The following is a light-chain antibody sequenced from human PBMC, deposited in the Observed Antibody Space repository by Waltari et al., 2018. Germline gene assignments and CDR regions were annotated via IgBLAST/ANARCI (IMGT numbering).Light chain of an antibody. CDR3: SSYAGARHFL. V-gene: IGLV2-8*01. CDR2: EVD. J-gene: IGLJ2*01. CDR1: SSDVGGYRY. Sequence: QSAPTQPPSASGSPGQSVTISCTGTSSDVGGYRYISWYQQHPGKAPKLIFYEVDNRPSGVPQRFSGSKAGNTATLTVAGLQADDEADYYCSSYAGARHFLFCGGTKLTVL.